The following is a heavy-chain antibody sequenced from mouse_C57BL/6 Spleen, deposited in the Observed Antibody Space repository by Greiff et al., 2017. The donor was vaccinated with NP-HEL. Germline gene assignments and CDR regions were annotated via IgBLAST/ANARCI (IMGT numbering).Heavy chain of an antibody. CDR1: GYTFTSYW. D-gene: IGHD1-1*01. CDR3: ARWDYGSGAY. Sequence: QVQLQQPGAELVKPGASVKLSCKASGYTFTSYWMHWVKQRPGQGLEWIGMIHPNSGSTNYNEKFKSKATLTVDKSSSTAYMQLSSLTSEDSAVYYCARWDYGSGAYWGQGTLVTVSA. V-gene: IGHV1-64*01. CDR2: IHPNSGST. J-gene: IGHJ3*01.